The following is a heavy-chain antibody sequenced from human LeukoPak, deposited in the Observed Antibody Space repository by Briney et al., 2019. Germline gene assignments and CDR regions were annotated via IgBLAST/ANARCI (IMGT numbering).Heavy chain of an antibody. J-gene: IGHJ6*03. D-gene: IGHD2-2*01. CDR3: ARDASVVPPAMLPHYYYYMDV. V-gene: IGHV3-23*01. CDR2: ISGSGGST. Sequence: PGGSLRLSCAASGFTFSSYAMSWVRQAPGKGLEWVSIISGSGGSTYYADSVKGRFTISRDNAKHSLYLQINSLRAEDTAVYYCARDASVVPPAMLPHYYYYMDVWGKGTTVTVSS. CDR1: GFTFSSYA.